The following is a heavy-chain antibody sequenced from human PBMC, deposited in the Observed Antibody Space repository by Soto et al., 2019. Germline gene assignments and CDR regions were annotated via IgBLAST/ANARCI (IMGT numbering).Heavy chain of an antibody. CDR1: GGSISSSSYY. CDR2: IYYSGST. V-gene: IGHV4-39*01. J-gene: IGHJ6*02. Sequence: SETLSLTCTVSGGSISSSSYYWGWIRQPPGKGLEWIGSIYYSGSTYYNPSLKSRVTISVDTSKNQFSLKLSSVTAAGTAVYYCACIFSGGYCYGIYYYGMDVLGQGTTVT. CDR3: ACIFSGGYCYGIYYYGMDV. D-gene: IGHD5-18*01.